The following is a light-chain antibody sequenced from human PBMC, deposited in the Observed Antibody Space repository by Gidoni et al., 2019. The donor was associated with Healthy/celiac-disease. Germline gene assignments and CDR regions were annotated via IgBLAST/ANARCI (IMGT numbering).Light chain of an antibody. V-gene: IGKV1-9*01. CDR3: QQLYISPPT. J-gene: IGKJ4*01. CDR2: AAA. Sequence: DVQLTQSPSFLSASVGARVTITGRASQYIGSSLAWYQRKSGEAPKFLIYAAATLQSGVPSRFSGSGSGTEFTLTISSLQAEDFATYYCQQLYISPPTFGGGTKVEIK. CDR1: QYIGSS.